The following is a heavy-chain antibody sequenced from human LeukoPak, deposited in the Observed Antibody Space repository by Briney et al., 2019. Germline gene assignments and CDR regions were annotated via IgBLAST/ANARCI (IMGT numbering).Heavy chain of an antibody. V-gene: IGHV3-30-3*01. D-gene: IGHD3-3*01. CDR2: ISYDGSNK. Sequence: GGSLRLSCAASGFTFSSYAMSWVRQAPGKGLEWVAVISYDGSNKYYADSVKGRFTISRDNSKNTLYLQMNSLRAEDTAVYYCARGLGVVIIDAFDIWGQGTMVTVSS. CDR1: GFTFSSYA. CDR3: ARGLGVVIIDAFDI. J-gene: IGHJ3*02.